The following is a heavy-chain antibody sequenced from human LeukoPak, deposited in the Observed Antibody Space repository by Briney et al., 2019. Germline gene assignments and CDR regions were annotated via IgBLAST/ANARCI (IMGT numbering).Heavy chain of an antibody. CDR3: ATGLLWFGESSRDY. CDR2: FDPEDGET. D-gene: IGHD3-10*01. CDR1: GYTLTELS. J-gene: IGHJ4*02. Sequence: GASVKVSCKVSGYTLTELSMHWVRQAPGKGLEWMGGFDPEDGETIYAQKFQGRVTMTEDTSTDTAYMGLSSLRSEDTAVYYCATGLLWFGESSRDYWGQGTLVTVSS. V-gene: IGHV1-24*01.